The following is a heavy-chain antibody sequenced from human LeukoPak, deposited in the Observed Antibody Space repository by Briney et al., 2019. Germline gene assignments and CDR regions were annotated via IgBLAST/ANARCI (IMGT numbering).Heavy chain of an antibody. D-gene: IGHD3-10*01. CDR2: IYPGDSDT. J-gene: IGHJ4*02. Sequence: GESLKISCTGSGYSFTTYSIGWVRQMPGKGLEWMGIIYPGDSDTRYSPSFQGQVTISADKSISTAYLQWSSLKASDTAMYYCARLPSHYRGSYYFDYWGQGTLVTVSS. CDR3: ARLPSHYRGSYYFDY. CDR1: GYSFTTYS. V-gene: IGHV5-51*01.